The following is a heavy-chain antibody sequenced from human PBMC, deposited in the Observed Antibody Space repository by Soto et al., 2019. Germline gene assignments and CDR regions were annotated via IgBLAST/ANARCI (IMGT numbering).Heavy chain of an antibody. Sequence: GGSLRLSCAASGFTFSNYWMTWVRQAPGKGLEWVANINLDGSEKHYVDSVRGRFTISRDNADNSLHPQMNSLRAEDTAVYYCARARGTDNWGRGTLVTAPQ. J-gene: IGHJ4*02. CDR3: ARARGTDN. CDR2: INLDGSEK. CDR1: GFTFSNYW. V-gene: IGHV3-7*03. D-gene: IGHD1-1*01.